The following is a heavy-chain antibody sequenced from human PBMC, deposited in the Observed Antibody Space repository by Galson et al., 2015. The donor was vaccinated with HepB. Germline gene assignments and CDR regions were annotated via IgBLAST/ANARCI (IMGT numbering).Heavy chain of an antibody. CDR2: MNPNSGNT. CDR1: GYTFTSYD. J-gene: IGHJ6*02. CDR3: AREGYSSSSEYYYGMDV. D-gene: IGHD6-6*01. Sequence: SVKVSCKASGYTFTSYDINWVRQATGQGLEWMGWMNPNSGNTGYAQKFQGRVTMTRNTSISTAYMELSSLRSEDTAVYYCAREGYSSSSEYYYGMDVWGQGTTVTVSS. V-gene: IGHV1-8*01.